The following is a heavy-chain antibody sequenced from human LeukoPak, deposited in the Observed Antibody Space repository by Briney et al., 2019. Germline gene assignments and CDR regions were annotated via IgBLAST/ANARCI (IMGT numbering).Heavy chain of an antibody. Sequence: PGGSLRLSCAASGFTFSSYAMSWVRQAPGKGLEGVSGISANGDTTKCADSVKGRFTISRDNSKNTVFLQMNSLRADDTAVYYCAKEGRIAAGTGDYFDYWGQGTLVTVSS. V-gene: IGHV3-23*01. CDR1: GFTFSSYA. CDR2: ISANGDTT. D-gene: IGHD6-13*01. CDR3: AKEGRIAAGTGDYFDY. J-gene: IGHJ4*02.